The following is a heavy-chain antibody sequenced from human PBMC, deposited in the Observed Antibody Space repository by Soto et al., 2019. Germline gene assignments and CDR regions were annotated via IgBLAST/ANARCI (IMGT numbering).Heavy chain of an antibody. CDR1: GGSFSGYY. J-gene: IGHJ4*02. D-gene: IGHD4-4*01. Sequence: SSETLSLTCAVYGGSFSGYYWSWIRQPPGKGLEWIGEINHSGSTNYNPSLKSRVTISVDTSKNQFSLKLSSVTAADTAVYYCAYASSVTTFDYWGQGTLVTVSS. CDR2: INHSGST. CDR3: AYASSVTTFDY. V-gene: IGHV4-34*01.